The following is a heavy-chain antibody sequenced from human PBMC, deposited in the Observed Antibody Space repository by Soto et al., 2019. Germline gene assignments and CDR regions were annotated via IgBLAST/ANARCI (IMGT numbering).Heavy chain of an antibody. CDR3: AREAVAGQRDDAFDI. Sequence: QVQLVQSGAEVKKPGASVKVSCKASGYTFTSYGISWVRQAPGQGLEWMGWISAYNGNTNYAQKLQGRVTMTTDTSTSTAYMGLRSLRSDDTAVYSCAREAVAGQRDDAFDILGQGTMVTVSS. J-gene: IGHJ3*02. V-gene: IGHV1-18*04. CDR2: ISAYNGNT. D-gene: IGHD6-19*01. CDR1: GYTFTSYG.